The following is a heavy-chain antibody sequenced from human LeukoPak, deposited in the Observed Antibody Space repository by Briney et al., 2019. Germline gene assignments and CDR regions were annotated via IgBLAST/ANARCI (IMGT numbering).Heavy chain of an antibody. J-gene: IGHJ4*02. V-gene: IGHV3-30*18. CDR3: AKDSGGRFDY. CDR2: ISYDGSNK. D-gene: IGHD3-16*01. Sequence: PGGSLRLSCAASGFTFSAFAMTWVRQAPGKGLEWVAVISYDGSNKYYADSVKGRSTISRDNSKNTLYLQMNSLRAEDTAMYYCAKDSGGRFDYWGQGTLVTVSS. CDR1: GFTFSAFA.